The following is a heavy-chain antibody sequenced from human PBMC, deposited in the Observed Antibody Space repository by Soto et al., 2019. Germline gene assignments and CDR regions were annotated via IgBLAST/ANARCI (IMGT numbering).Heavy chain of an antibody. CDR1: RCSISSYY. D-gene: IGHD3-10*01. CDR2: IYYSGST. CDR3: ASVISGSGSYSISFDY. J-gene: IGHJ4*02. Sequence: PSETLSLTCTVSRCSISSYYWSWIRQPPGKGLEWIGYIYYSGSTNYNPSLKSRVTISVDTSKNQFSLKLSSVTAADTAVYYCASVISGSGSYSISFDYWGQGTLVTVSS. V-gene: IGHV4-59*08.